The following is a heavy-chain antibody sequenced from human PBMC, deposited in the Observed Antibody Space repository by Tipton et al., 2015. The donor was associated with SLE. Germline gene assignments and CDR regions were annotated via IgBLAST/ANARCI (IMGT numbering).Heavy chain of an antibody. D-gene: IGHD3-10*01. Sequence: LRLSCTVSGGSIGSSTYYWGWIRQPPGKGLEWIGSIYYSGSTYYRPSLKSRVTISVDTSKNQFSLKLSSVTAADTAVYFCARARNYFGSGLNWFDSWGQGTLVTVSS. CDR3: ARARNYFGSGLNWFDS. V-gene: IGHV4-39*07. J-gene: IGHJ5*01. CDR1: GGSIGSSTYY. CDR2: IYYSGST.